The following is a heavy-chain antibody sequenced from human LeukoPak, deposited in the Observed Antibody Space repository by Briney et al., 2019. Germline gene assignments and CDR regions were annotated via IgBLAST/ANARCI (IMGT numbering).Heavy chain of an antibody. J-gene: IGHJ6*03. Sequence: PGGSLRLSCAASGFTFSDYYMSWIRQAPGKGLEWVSYISSSGSTIYYADSVKGRFTISRDNAKNSLYLQMNSLRAEDTAVYYCATDSRIVVVTAIGYRDLYYMGVWGKGTTVTVSS. CDR3: ATDSRIVVVTAIGYRDLYYMGV. D-gene: IGHD2-21*02. CDR2: ISSSGSTI. CDR1: GFTFSDYY. V-gene: IGHV3-11*04.